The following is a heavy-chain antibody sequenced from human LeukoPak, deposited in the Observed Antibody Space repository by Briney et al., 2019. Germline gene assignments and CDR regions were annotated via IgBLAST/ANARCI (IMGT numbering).Heavy chain of an antibody. CDR3: ARPKHCSSTSCPFDY. D-gene: IGHD2-2*01. Sequence: SKTLSLTCTVSGGSISSYYWSWIRQPPGKGLEWIGYIYYSGSTNYNPSLKSRVTISVDTSKNQFSLKLSSVTAADTAVYYCARPKHCSSTSCPFDYWGQGTLVTVSS. J-gene: IGHJ4*02. V-gene: IGHV4-59*08. CDR2: IYYSGST. CDR1: GGSISSYY.